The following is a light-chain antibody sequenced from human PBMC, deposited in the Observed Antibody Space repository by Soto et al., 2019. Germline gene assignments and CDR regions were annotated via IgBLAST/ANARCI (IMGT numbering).Light chain of an antibody. CDR1: SSDVGGYNY. CDR2: DVS. V-gene: IGLV2-11*01. J-gene: IGLJ1*01. CDR3: FSYAGTDTFYV. Sequence: QSALTQPRSVSGSPGQSVTISCTGTSSDVGGYNYVSCYQQYPGTAPKLMIYDVSLRPSGVPDRFSGSKSGNTAPLTISWLQADDDADYYCFSYAGTDTFYVFGSGTQLTVL.